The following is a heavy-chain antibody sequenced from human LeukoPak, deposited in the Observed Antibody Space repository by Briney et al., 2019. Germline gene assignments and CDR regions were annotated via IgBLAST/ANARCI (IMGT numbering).Heavy chain of an antibody. CDR1: GFTFSSFS. CDR3: AKEGLYTTDWYGNWFDS. D-gene: IGHD2-2*02. V-gene: IGHV3-30*09. J-gene: IGHJ5*01. CDR2: VSSDGDKK. Sequence: PGGSLRLSCAASGFTFSSFSMHWVRQAPGKGLEWVAVVSSDGDKKNYADSVKGRFDISRDNSKNTLSLQMNNVRPEDTALYYCAKEGLYTTDWYGNWFDSWGQGTLVTVSS.